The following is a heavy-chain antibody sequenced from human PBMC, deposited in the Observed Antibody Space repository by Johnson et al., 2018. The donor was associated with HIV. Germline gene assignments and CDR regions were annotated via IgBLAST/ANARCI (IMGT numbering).Heavy chain of an antibody. CDR2: IYSGGST. D-gene: IGHD3-22*01. J-gene: IGHJ3*02. CDR3: AKGHSSGYPKDAFDI. Sequence: VQLVQSGGGLVQPGGSLRLSCAEYGFTVSSSSMSWVRQAPGKGLEWVSVIYSGGSTNYADSVKGRFTSSRDNSKNTLYLQMNSLRDEDTAVYYCAKGHSSGYPKDAFDIWGQGTMVTVSS. CDR1: GFTVSSSS. V-gene: IGHV3-66*02.